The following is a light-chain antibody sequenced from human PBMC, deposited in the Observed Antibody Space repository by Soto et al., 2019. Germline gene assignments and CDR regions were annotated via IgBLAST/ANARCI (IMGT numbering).Light chain of an antibody. J-gene: IGKJ4*01. CDR3: QHYSVFPLT. Sequence: DIQMTQFPSTLSASVGDRVTITCRARESISSWLAWYQQKPGKAPKILIYKASSLQSGVPSRFTGSGSGTEFTLTIISLQPDDFATYYCQHYSVFPLTFGGGTKVEIK. CDR2: KAS. V-gene: IGKV1-5*03. CDR1: ESISSW.